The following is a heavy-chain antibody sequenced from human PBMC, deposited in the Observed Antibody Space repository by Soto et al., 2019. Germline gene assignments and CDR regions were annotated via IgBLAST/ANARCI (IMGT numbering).Heavy chain of an antibody. V-gene: IGHV1-69*04. CDR3: ARDHTWDGSFGSESPTLFGL. Sequence: SVKVSCKASGGTFSSYTISWVRQAPGQRLEWMGRIIPILGIANYAQKFQGRVTITADKSTSTAYMELSSLRSEDTAVYYFARDHTWDGSFGSESPTLFGLWGQGTLVTVSS. J-gene: IGHJ4*02. CDR2: IIPILGIA. D-gene: IGHD3-10*01. CDR1: GGTFSSYT.